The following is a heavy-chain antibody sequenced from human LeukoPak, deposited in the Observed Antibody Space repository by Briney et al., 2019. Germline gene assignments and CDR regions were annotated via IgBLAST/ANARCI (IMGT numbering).Heavy chain of an antibody. D-gene: IGHD2-8*02. Sequence: GGSLRLSCAASGFILGSYWMHWVRQVPGKGLVWVSVIYTDGSSTTYADSVKGRFTISRDNARNTLYLQMNSLRAEDTAIYYCARGLLGIDYWGQGTLVTVSS. CDR1: GFILGSYW. V-gene: IGHV3-74*01. CDR3: ARGLLGIDY. J-gene: IGHJ4*02. CDR2: IYTDGSST.